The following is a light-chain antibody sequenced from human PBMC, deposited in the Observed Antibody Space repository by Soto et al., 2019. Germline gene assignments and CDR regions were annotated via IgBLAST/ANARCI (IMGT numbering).Light chain of an antibody. CDR2: AAS. CDR1: QGISSY. Sequence: AIRMTQSPSSLSASTGDRVTITCRASQGISSYLAWYQQKPGKAPKLLIYAASTLQSGVPSRFSGSGSGTDFTLTISCLQSEDFATYYCQQYDKWFSITFGQGTRLEIK. J-gene: IGKJ5*01. V-gene: IGKV1-8*01. CDR3: QQYDKWFSIT.